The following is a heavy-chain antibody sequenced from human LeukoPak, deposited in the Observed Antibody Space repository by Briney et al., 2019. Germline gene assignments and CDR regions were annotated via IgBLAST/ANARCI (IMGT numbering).Heavy chain of an antibody. CDR2: ISSSSSYI. D-gene: IGHD3-22*01. CDR1: GFTFSSYS. J-gene: IGHJ3*02. V-gene: IGHV3-21*01. CDR3: ARGPYSCDSSGAFDI. Sequence: GGSLRLSCAASGFTFSSYSMNWVRQAPGKGLEWVSSISSSSSYIYYAHSVKGRFTISRENSKNPLYLQMNSRRAEDTAVYYCARGPYSCDSSGAFDIWGQGTMVTVSS.